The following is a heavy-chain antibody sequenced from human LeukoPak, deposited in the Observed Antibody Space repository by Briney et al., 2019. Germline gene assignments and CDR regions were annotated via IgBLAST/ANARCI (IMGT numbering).Heavy chain of an antibody. V-gene: IGHV1-2*02. Sequence: ASVKVSCKASGYTFTGYCMHWVRQAPGQGLEWMGWINPNSGGTNYAQKFQGRVTMTRDTSISTAYMELSRLRSGDTAVYYCARGERDGYKPTLYYFDYWGQGTLVTVSS. CDR1: GYTFTGYC. CDR3: ARGERDGYKPTLYYFDY. CDR2: INPNSGGT. D-gene: IGHD5-24*01. J-gene: IGHJ4*02.